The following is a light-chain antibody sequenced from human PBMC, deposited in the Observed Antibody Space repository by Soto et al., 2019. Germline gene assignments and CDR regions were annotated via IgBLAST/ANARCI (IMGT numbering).Light chain of an antibody. J-gene: IGKJ4*02. Sequence: EIVLTQSPGTLSLSPGERATLSCRASQSVSANFVAWYQQKPGQPPRLFIFAASGRAAGIPDRFSGSGSGTDFTLTISSLEPEDFAIYYCQHRTNWPAAVTFGGGTSVV. CDR1: QSVSANF. V-gene: IGKV3D-20*02. CDR3: QHRTNWPAAVT. CDR2: AAS.